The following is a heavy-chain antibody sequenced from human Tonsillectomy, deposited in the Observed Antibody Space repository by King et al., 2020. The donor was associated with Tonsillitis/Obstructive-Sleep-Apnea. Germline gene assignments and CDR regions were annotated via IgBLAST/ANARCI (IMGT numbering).Heavy chain of an antibody. CDR2: IIRILGIA. CDR1: GGTFSSYA. D-gene: IGHD2-2*01. J-gene: IGHJ4*02. CDR3: ARTIVESAARYCDY. V-gene: IGHV1-69*09. Sequence: VQLVESGAEVKKPGSSVKVSCKASGGTFSSYAISWVRQAPGQGLEWMGRIIRILGIANYAQKFQGRVTITADKSTSTAYIELSSLGSEDTAVYYCARTIVESAARYCDYWGQGTLVTVSA.